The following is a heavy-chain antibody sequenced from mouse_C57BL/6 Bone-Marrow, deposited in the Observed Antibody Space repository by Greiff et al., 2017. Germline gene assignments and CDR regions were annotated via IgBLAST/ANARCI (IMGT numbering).Heavy chain of an antibody. J-gene: IGHJ1*03. V-gene: IGHV5-6*01. D-gene: IGHD2-4*01. CDR1: GFTFSSYG. CDR3: ARHPAYYDYWYFDV. Sequence: EVQVVESGGDLVKPGGSLKLSCAASGFTFSSYGMSWVRQTPDKRLEWVATISSGGSYTYYPDSVKGRFTISRDNAKNTLYLQMSSLKSEDTAMYYYARHPAYYDYWYFDVWGTGTTVTVSS. CDR2: ISSGGSYT.